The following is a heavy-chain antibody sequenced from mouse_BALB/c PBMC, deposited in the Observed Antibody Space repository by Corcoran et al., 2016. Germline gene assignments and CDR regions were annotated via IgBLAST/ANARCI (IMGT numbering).Heavy chain of an antibody. CDR1: GFSLSTSGMG. J-gene: IGHJ4*01. V-gene: IGHV8-12*01. CDR3: ARRARSLLDY. CDR2: IYWDDDK. Sequence: QVTLKESGPGILQPSQTISLTCSFSGFSLSTSGMGVSWIRQPSGKCLEWLAHIYWDDDKRYNPSLKSRLTISKDTSSNQVFLKITSVDTADTATYYCARRARSLLDYWGQGTSVTVSS.